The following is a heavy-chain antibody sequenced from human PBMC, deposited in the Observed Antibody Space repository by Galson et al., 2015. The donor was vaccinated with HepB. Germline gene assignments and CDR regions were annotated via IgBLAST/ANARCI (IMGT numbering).Heavy chain of an antibody. J-gene: IGHJ4*02. CDR3: AKDRTPGSGWEGAIDY. CDR1: GFTFSNYA. CDR2: ISGGGGTT. D-gene: IGHD6-25*01. Sequence: LRLSCAASGFTFSNYAMKWVRQAPGKGLEWVSAISGGGGTTYYADSVKGRFTISRDTSKNTLYLQMNNLRADDTAVYYCAKDRTPGSGWEGAIDYWGQGTLVTVSS. V-gene: IGHV3-23*01.